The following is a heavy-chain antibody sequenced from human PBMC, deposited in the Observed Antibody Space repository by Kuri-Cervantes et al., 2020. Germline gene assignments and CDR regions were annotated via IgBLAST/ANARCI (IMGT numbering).Heavy chain of an antibody. Sequence: GSLRLSCAVYGGSFSGYYWSWIRQPPGKGLEWIGEINHSGSTNYNPSLKSRVTISVDTSKNQFSLKLSSVTAADTAVYYCARGRVVPAAMAGYMDVWGKGTTVTVS. D-gene: IGHD2-2*01. CDR1: GGSFSGYY. V-gene: IGHV4-34*01. CDR2: INHSGST. CDR3: ARGRVVPAAMAGYMDV. J-gene: IGHJ6*03.